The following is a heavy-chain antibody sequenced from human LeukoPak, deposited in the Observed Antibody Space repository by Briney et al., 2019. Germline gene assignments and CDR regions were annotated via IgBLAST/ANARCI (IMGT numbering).Heavy chain of an antibody. CDR3: ARDLGYCSGISCQRNWFDP. CDR2: ISTYNGNT. J-gene: IGHJ5*02. V-gene: IGHV1-18*01. D-gene: IGHD2-2*01. Sequence: ASVKVSCKASGYTFTNNGISWVRQAPGQGLEWMGWISTYNGNTNYAQKLQDRVTMTTDTSTSTAYMELRSLRSDDTAVYYCARDLGYCSGISCQRNWFDPWGQGTLVTVSS. CDR1: GYTFTNNG.